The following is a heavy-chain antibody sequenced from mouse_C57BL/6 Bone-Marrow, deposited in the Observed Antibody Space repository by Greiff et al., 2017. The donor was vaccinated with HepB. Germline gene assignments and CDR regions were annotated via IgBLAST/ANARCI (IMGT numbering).Heavy chain of an antibody. V-gene: IGHV5-6*01. D-gene: IGHD2-12*01. Sequence: EVKVVESGGDLVKPGGSLKLSCAASGFTFSSYGMSWVRQTPDKRLEWVATISSGGSYTYYPDSVKGRFTISRDNAKNTLYLQMSSLKSEDTAMYYCATYSPYWGQGTLVTVSA. CDR2: ISSGGSYT. J-gene: IGHJ3*01. CDR1: GFTFSSYG. CDR3: ATYSPY.